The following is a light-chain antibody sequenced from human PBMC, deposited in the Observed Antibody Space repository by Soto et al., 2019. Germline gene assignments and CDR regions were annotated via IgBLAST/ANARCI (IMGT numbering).Light chain of an antibody. CDR2: DAL. CDR1: QSVSSN. Sequence: DIEVTQSPAILSVYPRERATISCLSSQSVSSNLAWYRQKPGQAPRLLLYDALTRATGIPARLSGSGSRTEFTLTISSLQSEDFAVYYCQQYHNGPPLTFGGGTKVDIK. J-gene: IGKJ4*01. V-gene: IGKV3-15*01. CDR3: QQYHNGPPLT.